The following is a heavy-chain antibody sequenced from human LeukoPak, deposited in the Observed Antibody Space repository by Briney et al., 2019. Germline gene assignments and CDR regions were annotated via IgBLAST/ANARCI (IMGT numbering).Heavy chain of an antibody. J-gene: IGHJ4*02. Sequence: GGSLRLSCVASGFTFSTYAMSWVRQAPGKGREWLSAISGSGGGTYYADSVKGRLTISRDNSKNTLYLQMNSLRAEDTAVYYCAKDRSDSSSWYAGSHWGQGTLVTVSS. D-gene: IGHD6-13*01. CDR3: AKDRSDSSSWYAGSH. V-gene: IGHV3-23*01. CDR2: ISGSGGGT. CDR1: GFTFSTYA.